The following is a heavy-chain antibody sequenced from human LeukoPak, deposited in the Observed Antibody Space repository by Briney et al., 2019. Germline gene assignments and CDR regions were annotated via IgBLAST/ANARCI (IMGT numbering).Heavy chain of an antibody. D-gene: IGHD6-13*01. CDR3: ARLGYSSSRYYFDY. Sequence: SETLSLTCTVSGGSISSYYWSWIWQPPGKGLEWIGYIYYSGSTNYNPSLKSRVTISVDTSKNQFSLKLSSVTAADTAVYYCARLGYSSSRYYFDYWGQGTLVTVSS. CDR2: IYYSGST. J-gene: IGHJ4*02. CDR1: GGSISSYY. V-gene: IGHV4-59*01.